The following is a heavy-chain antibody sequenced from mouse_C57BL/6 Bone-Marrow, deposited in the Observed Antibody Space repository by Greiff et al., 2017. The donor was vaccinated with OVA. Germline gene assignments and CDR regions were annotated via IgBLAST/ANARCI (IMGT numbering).Heavy chain of an antibody. CDR2: ISNGGGST. Sequence: EVNVVESGGGLVQPGGSLKLSCAASGFTFSDYYMYWVRQTPEKRLEWVAYISNGGGSTYYPDTVKGRFTISRDNAKNTLYLQMSRLKSEDTAMYYCARSYGSRQGYFDVWGTGTTVTVSS. D-gene: IGHD1-1*01. CDR1: GFTFSDYY. CDR3: ARSYGSRQGYFDV. J-gene: IGHJ1*03. V-gene: IGHV5-12*01.